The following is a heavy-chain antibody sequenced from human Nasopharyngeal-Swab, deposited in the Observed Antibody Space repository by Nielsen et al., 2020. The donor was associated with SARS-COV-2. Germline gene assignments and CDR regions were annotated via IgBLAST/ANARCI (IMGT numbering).Heavy chain of an antibody. Sequence: GESLKISCAASGFTFSSYGMRWVSQAPGKGLEWVAVIWYDGSNKYYADSVKGRFTISRDNSKNTLYLQMNSLRAEDTAVYYCARDLGGAAAGTDYWGQGTLVTVSS. CDR3: ARDLGGAAAGTDY. J-gene: IGHJ4*02. CDR2: IWYDGSNK. V-gene: IGHV3-33*08. CDR1: GFTFSSYG. D-gene: IGHD6-13*01.